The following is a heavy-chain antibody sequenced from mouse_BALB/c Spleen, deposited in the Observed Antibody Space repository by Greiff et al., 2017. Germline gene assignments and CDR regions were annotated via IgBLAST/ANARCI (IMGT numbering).Heavy chain of an antibody. D-gene: IGHD1-2*01. Sequence: VQVVESGPELVKPGASVKISCKASGYAFSSSWMNWVKQRPGQGLEWIGRIYPGDGDTNYNGKFKGKATLTADKSSSTAYMQLSSLTSVDSAVYFCARSELLRLSFAYWGQGTLVTVSA. J-gene: IGHJ3*01. CDR3: ARSELLRLSFAY. CDR1: GYAFSSSW. CDR2: IYPGDGDT. V-gene: IGHV1-82*01.